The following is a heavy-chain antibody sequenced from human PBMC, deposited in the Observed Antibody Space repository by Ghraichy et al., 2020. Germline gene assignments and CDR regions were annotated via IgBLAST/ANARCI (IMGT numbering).Heavy chain of an antibody. V-gene: IGHV1-18*01. Sequence: ASVKVSCKASGYTFNKYGISWVRQAPGQGLEWMGWISAYNGNTNYAQNLQGRITMTTDTSTSTAYMELRSLTSDDTAVYYCARRGVRIQLWFDSWGQGTLVTVSS. CDR2: ISAYNGNT. CDR1: GYTFNKYG. J-gene: IGHJ5*01. CDR3: ARRGVRIQLWFDS. D-gene: IGHD5-18*01.